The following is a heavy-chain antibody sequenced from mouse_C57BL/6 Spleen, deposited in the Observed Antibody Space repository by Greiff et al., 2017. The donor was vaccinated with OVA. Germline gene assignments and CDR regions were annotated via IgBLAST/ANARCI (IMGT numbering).Heavy chain of an antibody. D-gene: IGHD1-1*01. Sequence: VQLQQPGAELVRPGSSVKLSCKASGYTFTSYWMHWVKQRPIQGLEWIGNIDPSDSETHYNQKFKDKATLTVDKSSSTAYMQLSSLTSEDSAVYYCAREITTVLDYWGQGTTLTVSS. CDR2: IDPSDSET. J-gene: IGHJ2*01. V-gene: IGHV1-52*01. CDR1: GYTFTSYW. CDR3: AREITTVLDY.